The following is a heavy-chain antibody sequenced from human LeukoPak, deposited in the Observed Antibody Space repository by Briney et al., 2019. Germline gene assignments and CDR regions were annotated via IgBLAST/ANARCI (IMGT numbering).Heavy chain of an antibody. D-gene: IGHD6-13*01. CDR1: GFPFSSYW. V-gene: IGHV3-74*01. CDR2: INSDGSST. Sequence: PGGSLSLSCAASGFPFSSYWMHWVRQAPGKGLVWVSRINSDGSSTYYADSVKGRFTISRDNAKNTLYLQMDSLRAEDTAVYYCARGSPGYSSSYFDYWGQGTLVTVSS. CDR3: ARGSPGYSSSYFDY. J-gene: IGHJ4*02.